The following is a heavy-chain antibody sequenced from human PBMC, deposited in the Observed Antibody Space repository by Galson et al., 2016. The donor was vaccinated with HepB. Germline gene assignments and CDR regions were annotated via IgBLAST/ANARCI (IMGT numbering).Heavy chain of an antibody. J-gene: IGHJ3*02. V-gene: IGHV1-69*13. CDR3: ARDRTDAGGYDAFDI. Sequence: SVKVSCKASGGTFSSYASSWVRQAPGQGLEWMGGIIPIFGTANYAQKFQARVTITADESTSTAYMELSSLRSEDTAVYYCARDRTDAGGYDAFDIWGQGTIVTVSS. CDR1: GGTFSSYA. D-gene: IGHD3-10*01. CDR2: IIPIFGTA.